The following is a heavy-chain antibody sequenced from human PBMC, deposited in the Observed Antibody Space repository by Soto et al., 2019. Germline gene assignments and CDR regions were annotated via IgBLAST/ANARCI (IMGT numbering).Heavy chain of an antibody. V-gene: IGHV4-59*12. D-gene: IGHD3-9*01. CDR3: ARVRERLQYCDWFDHFDS. Sequence: SETLSLGCTFSSGSIGGDYWSWIQQDPGNVREWLGFIYYAGPTKYNPSLTTRSNIAADTAKNQVSMSLTAVTAADTAVYDCARVRERLQYCDWFDHFDSWGQGTLVTF. CDR2: IYYAGPT. CDR1: SGSIGGDY. J-gene: IGHJ4*02.